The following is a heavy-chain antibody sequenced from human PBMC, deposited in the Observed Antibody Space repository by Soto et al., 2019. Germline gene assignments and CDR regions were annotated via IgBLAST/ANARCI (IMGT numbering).Heavy chain of an antibody. D-gene: IGHD3-22*01. V-gene: IGHV1-24*01. CDR2: FDPEDGET. Sequence: ASVKVSCKVSGYTLTELSMHWVRQAPGKGREWMGGFDPEDGETTYAQKFQGRDTMTEDTSTDTAYMELSSLRSEDTAVYYCATAFYYDSSRYYTDLDYWGQGTLVTVSS. CDR1: GYTLTELS. J-gene: IGHJ4*02. CDR3: ATAFYYDSSRYYTDLDY.